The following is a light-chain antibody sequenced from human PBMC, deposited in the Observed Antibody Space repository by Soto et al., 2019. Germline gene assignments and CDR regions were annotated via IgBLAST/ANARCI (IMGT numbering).Light chain of an antibody. V-gene: IGLV1-44*01. CDR1: SSNIGTNT. J-gene: IGLJ2*01. Sequence: QSVLTQPPSASGTPGQRVTISCSGSSSNIGTNTVNWYQQLPGSAPKFLTYSNNQRPSGVPDRFSGSKSGTSASLAISGLQPDDEADYYCAAWDGSLNGVLFGGGTKLTVL. CDR2: SNN. CDR3: AAWDGSLNGVL.